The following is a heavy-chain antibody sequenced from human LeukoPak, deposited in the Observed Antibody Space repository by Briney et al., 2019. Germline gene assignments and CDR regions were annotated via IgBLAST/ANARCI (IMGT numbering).Heavy chain of an antibody. CDR2: INHSGST. CDR1: GGSFSGYY. D-gene: IGHD2-2*01. J-gene: IGHJ5*02. CDR3: ARVLPIYTPGWFDP. V-gene: IGHV4-34*01. Sequence: SETLSLTCAVYGGSFSGYYWSWIRQPPGKGLEWIGEINHSGSTNYNPSLKSRVTISVDTSKNQFSLKLSSVTAADTAVYYCARVLPIYTPGWFDPWGQGTLVTVSS.